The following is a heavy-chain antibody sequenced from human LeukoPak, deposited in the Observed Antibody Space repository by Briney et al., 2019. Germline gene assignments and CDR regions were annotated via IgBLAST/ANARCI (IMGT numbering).Heavy chain of an antibody. CDR1: GFTFSSYG. CDR2: IWYDGGNK. Sequence: GRSLRLSCVASGFTFSSYGMYWVRQAPGKGLEWVAVIWYDGGNKYYADSVKGRFTISRDNSKNTLYLQMNSLRAEDTAVYYCARVLCSGGTCLDAFDIWGQGTMVTVSS. D-gene: IGHD2-15*01. V-gene: IGHV3-33*01. J-gene: IGHJ3*02. CDR3: ARVLCSGGTCLDAFDI.